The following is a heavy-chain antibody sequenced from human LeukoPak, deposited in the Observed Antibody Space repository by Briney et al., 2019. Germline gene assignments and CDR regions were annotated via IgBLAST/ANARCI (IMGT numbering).Heavy chain of an antibody. CDR2: INPNNGGT. CDR3: AREVGSMDV. D-gene: IGHD7-27*01. Sequence: ASVKVSCKASGFSLTGYYMHWVRQAPGQGLEWMGWINPNNGGTNYAQKFQGRVTMTTDTSISTAYMDLRRLSSDDTAVYYCAREVGSMDVWGQGTTATVSS. J-gene: IGHJ6*02. CDR1: GFSLTGYY. V-gene: IGHV1-2*02.